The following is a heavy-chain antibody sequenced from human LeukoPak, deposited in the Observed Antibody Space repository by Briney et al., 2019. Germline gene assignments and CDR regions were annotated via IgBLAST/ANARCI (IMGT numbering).Heavy chain of an antibody. D-gene: IGHD5-18*01. CDR2: INTNTGNP. Sequence: ASVKVSCKASGYTFTSYAMHWVRQAPGQGLEWMGWINTNTGNPTYAQGFTGRFVFSLDTSVSTAYLQISSLKAEDTAVYYCARGGNTAMVTNFDYWGQGTLVTVSS. J-gene: IGHJ4*02. V-gene: IGHV7-4-1*02. CDR1: GYTFTSYA. CDR3: ARGGNTAMVTNFDY.